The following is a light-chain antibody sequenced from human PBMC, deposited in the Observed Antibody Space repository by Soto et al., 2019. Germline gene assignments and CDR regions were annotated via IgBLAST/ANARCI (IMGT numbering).Light chain of an antibody. V-gene: IGKV1-5*01. CDR2: VAS. J-gene: IGKJ1*01. Sequence: IQMTQSPSTVSAAVGDRVTITCRASQSISTWLAWYQQKPGKAPKLLIYVASTLESRVPSRFSGSGSGTEFALTITSLQADDFATYYCQQYDGYFPAFGQGTKVDIK. CDR3: QQYDGYFPA. CDR1: QSISTW.